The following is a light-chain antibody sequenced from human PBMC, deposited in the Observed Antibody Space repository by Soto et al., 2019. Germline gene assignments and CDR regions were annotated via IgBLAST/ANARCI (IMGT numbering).Light chain of an antibody. Sequence: EIVLTQSPATLSLSPGERATLSCRASQSVSSYLAWYQQKPGQAPRLLIYDASNRATGIPARFSGSGSGKDFTLNISSLEPEDFAVYYCQQRSNWITFGQGTLLEIK. J-gene: IGKJ5*01. CDR3: QQRSNWIT. CDR1: QSVSSY. V-gene: IGKV3-11*01. CDR2: DAS.